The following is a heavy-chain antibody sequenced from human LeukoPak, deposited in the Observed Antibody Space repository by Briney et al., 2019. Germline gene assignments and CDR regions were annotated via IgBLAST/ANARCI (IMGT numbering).Heavy chain of an antibody. Sequence: SSETLSLTCTVSGGSINNSYWTWIRQPPGKGLEWIGHIYYSGSTNYSPSLKSRVTISVDTSKNQFSLKLSSVTAADTAVYYCARLSSLANIAARGRTWLDPWGQGSLVTVSS. CDR2: IYYSGST. CDR1: GGSINNSY. D-gene: IGHD6-6*01. CDR3: ARLSSLANIAARGRTWLDP. J-gene: IGHJ5*02. V-gene: IGHV4-59*01.